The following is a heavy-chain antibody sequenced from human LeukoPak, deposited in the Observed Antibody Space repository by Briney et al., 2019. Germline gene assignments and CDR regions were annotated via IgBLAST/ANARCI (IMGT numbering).Heavy chain of an antibody. D-gene: IGHD3-10*01. CDR3: ARGFKMVRGVPFDY. CDR2: ISFDGSSK. V-gene: IGHV3-30*09. CDR1: GFTFSTYA. J-gene: IGHJ4*02. Sequence: GGSLTLSCAASGFTFSTYAMHWVRQAPGKGLEWVAVISFDGSSKYYEDSAKGRFAISRDNSKNTLYLQMNGLRAEDTAVYYCARGFKMVRGVPFDYWGQGTLVTVSS.